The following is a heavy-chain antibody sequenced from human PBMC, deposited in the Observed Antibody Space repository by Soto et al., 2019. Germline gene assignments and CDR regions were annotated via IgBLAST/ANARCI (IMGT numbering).Heavy chain of an antibody. Sequence: ASVKVSCKASDYSFSSYAISWVRQAPGQGLEWMGLINPYNEKTNYAQKFKGRISMTTDTSTSTAYMELRSLRFDDPATYYCVRDEVTTLGLGFDXWGQGTLVTVSX. CDR3: VRDEVTTLGLGFDX. CDR1: DYSFSSYA. D-gene: IGHD4-17*01. CDR2: INPYNEKT. J-gene: IGHJ4*02. V-gene: IGHV1-18*01.